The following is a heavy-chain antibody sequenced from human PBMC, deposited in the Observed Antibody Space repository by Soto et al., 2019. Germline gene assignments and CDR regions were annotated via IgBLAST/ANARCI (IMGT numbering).Heavy chain of an antibody. D-gene: IGHD3-22*01. CDR1: GGSISSSSYY. J-gene: IGHJ4*02. Sequence: PSETLSLTCTVSGGSISSSSYYWGWIRQPPGKGLEWIGSIYYSGSTYYNPSLKSRVTISVDTSKNQFSLKLSSVTAADTAVYYCASGSRYYYDSSGYYNYWGQGTLVTVSS. CDR2: IYYSGST. CDR3: ASGSRYYYDSSGYYNY. V-gene: IGHV4-39*01.